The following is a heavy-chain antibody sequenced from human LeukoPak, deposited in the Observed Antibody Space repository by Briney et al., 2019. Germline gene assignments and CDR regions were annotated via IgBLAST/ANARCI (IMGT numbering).Heavy chain of an antibody. CDR3: ARVRAVAAAGHYPFDY. Sequence: GSSVKVSCKASGGTFSSYAISWVRQAPGQALEWMGGIIAIFGTANYAQKFQGRVTITTDESTSTDYMELSTLSSEDTAVYYCARVRAVAAAGHYPFDYWGQGTLVTVSS. J-gene: IGHJ4*02. CDR2: IIAIFGTA. V-gene: IGHV1-69*05. CDR1: GGTFSSYA. D-gene: IGHD6-13*01.